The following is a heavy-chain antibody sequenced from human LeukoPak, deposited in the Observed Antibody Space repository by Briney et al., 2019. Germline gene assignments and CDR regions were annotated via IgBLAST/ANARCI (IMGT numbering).Heavy chain of an antibody. J-gene: IGHJ5*02. CDR3: ARGQQLWGWFDP. V-gene: IGHV4-61*02. Sequence: SQTLSLTCTVSAGSISSGSYYWSWIRQPAGKGLEWIGRIYTSGSTNYNPSLKSRVTISVDTSKNQFSLKLTSVTAADTAVYYCARGQQLWGWFDPWGQGTLVTVSS. D-gene: IGHD5-18*01. CDR1: AGSISSGSYY. CDR2: IYTSGST.